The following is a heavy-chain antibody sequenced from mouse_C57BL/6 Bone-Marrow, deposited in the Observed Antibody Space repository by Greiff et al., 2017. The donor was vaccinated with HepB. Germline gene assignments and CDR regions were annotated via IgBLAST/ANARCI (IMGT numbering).Heavy chain of an antibody. J-gene: IGHJ3*01. CDR3: ARRSAYGSSYEFAY. CDR2: FHPYNDDT. Sequence: VKLVESGAELVKPGASVKMSCKASGYTFTTYPIEWMKQNHGKSLEWIGNFHPYNDDTKYNEKFKGKATLTVEKSSSTVYLELSRLTSDDSAVYYCARRSAYGSSYEFAYWGQGTLVTVSA. CDR1: GYTFTTYP. D-gene: IGHD1-1*01. V-gene: IGHV1-47*01.